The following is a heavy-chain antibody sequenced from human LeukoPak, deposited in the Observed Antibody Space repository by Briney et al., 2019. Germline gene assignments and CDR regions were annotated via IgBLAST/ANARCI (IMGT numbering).Heavy chain of an antibody. CDR3: ARDLGTTIIAGGDAFDI. J-gene: IGHJ3*02. Sequence: ASVKVSCKASVYTFTGYYMHWVRQAPGQGLEWMGWINPNSGGTKYAQKFQGRVTMTRDTSTAYMELSRLRSDDTAVYYCARDLGTTIIAGGDAFDIWGQGTMVTVSS. D-gene: IGHD2/OR15-2a*01. V-gene: IGHV1-2*02. CDR1: VYTFTGYY. CDR2: INPNSGGT.